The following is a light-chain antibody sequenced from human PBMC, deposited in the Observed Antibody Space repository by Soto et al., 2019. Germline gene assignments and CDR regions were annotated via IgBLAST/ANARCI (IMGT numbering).Light chain of an antibody. CDR2: VAS. J-gene: IGKJ4*01. Sequence: EIVMTQSPATLSVSPGERATLSCRASQSVSSNLAWYQQKPGQTPKLLIYVASTRATGLPARFSGSGSGTEFTLTSSSLQSEDVAVYYCQQYNVLPLTFGGGTKVEFK. V-gene: IGKV3-15*01. CDR1: QSVSSN. CDR3: QQYNVLPLT.